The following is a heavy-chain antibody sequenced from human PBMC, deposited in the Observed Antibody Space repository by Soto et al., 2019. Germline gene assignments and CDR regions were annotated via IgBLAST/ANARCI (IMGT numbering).Heavy chain of an antibody. V-gene: IGHV1-18*04. D-gene: IGHD3-22*01. CDR3: AREGYYDSSGYYH. CDR1: GYTFTSYG. CDR2: ISAYNGNT. Sequence: GASVKVSCKASGYTFTSYGISWVRQAPGQGLEWMGWISAYNGNTNYAQKFQGRVTMTRDTSISTAYMELSRLRSDDTAVYYCAREGYYDSSGYYHWGQGTLVTVSS. J-gene: IGHJ5*02.